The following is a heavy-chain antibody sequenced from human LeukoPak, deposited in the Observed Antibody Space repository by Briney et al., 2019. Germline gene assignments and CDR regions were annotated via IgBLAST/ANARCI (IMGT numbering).Heavy chain of an antibody. D-gene: IGHD2-21*01. CDR3: ATLYGGQRADGY. J-gene: IGHJ4*02. V-gene: IGHV4-39*07. Sequence: EPSETLSLTCTVSGGSISSSSYYWGWIRQPPGKGLEWIGSIYYSGSTYYNPSLKSRVTISVDTSKNQFSLKLSSVTAADTAVYYCATLYGGQRADGYWGQGTLVTVSS. CDR1: GGSISSSSYY. CDR2: IYYSGST.